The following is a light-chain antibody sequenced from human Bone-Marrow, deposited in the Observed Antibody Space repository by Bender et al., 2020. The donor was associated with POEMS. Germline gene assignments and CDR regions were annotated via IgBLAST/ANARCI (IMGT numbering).Light chain of an antibody. Sequence: SYVLTQPPSVSVAPGQTARISCGGNNIGTKSVHWYQQKPGQAPIMVIYDDIERPSGVPERISGSNSGNTATLTISRVEAEDEADYYCQVWDSSSDHYVFGTGTKVTVL. CDR3: QVWDSSSDHYV. CDR1: NIGTKS. J-gene: IGLJ1*01. CDR2: DDI. V-gene: IGLV3-21*02.